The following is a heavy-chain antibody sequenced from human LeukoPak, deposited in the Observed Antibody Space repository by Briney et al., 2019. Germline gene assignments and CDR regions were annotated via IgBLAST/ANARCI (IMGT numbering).Heavy chain of an antibody. V-gene: IGHV1-24*01. J-gene: IGHJ4*02. CDR1: GYSLTELS. CDR2: FDPENGET. Sequence: GASVKVSCKVFGYSLTELSMHWVRQAPGKGLEWMGSFDPENGETLYAQEFQGRVTLTEDTSADTAYLELSSLRSEDTALYYCTRSAVVLPYYFDYWGQGTLVTVSS. D-gene: IGHD3-22*01. CDR3: TRSAVVLPYYFDY.